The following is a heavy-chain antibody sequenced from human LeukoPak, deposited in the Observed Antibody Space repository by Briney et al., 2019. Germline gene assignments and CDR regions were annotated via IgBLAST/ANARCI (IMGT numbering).Heavy chain of an antibody. D-gene: IGHD1-14*01. CDR2: INHSGST. Sequence: SETLSLTCAVYGGSFSGYYWSWIRQPPGKGLEWIGEINHSGSTNYNPSLKSRVTISEDTSKNQFSLKLSSVTAADTAVYYCARGNRGHAFDIWGQGTMVTVSS. J-gene: IGHJ3*02. V-gene: IGHV4-34*01. CDR1: GGSFSGYY. CDR3: ARGNRGHAFDI.